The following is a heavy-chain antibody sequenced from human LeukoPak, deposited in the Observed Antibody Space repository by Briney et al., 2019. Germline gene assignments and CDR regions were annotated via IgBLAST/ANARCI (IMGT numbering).Heavy chain of an antibody. CDR3: ARDLSSRGAFDI. J-gene: IGHJ3*02. D-gene: IGHD2-15*01. Sequence: ASVKVSRKASGYTFTSYAMHWVRQAPGQRLEWMGWINAGNGNTKYSQEFQGRVTITRDTSASTAYMELSSLRSEDMAVYYCARDLSSRGAFDIWGQGTMVTVSS. V-gene: IGHV1-3*03. CDR2: INAGNGNT. CDR1: GYTFTSYA.